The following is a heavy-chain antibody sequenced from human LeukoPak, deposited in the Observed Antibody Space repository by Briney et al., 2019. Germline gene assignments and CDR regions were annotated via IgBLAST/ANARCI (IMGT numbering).Heavy chain of an antibody. CDR1: GYRFTTYW. CDR3: ARRDGYGDYDI. V-gene: IGHV5-51*01. J-gene: IGHJ3*02. CDR2: IYPGDTDT. D-gene: IGHD5-24*01. Sequence: GASLKISFQGSGYRFTTYWIGWVRPMPGKGLEWMGIIYPGDTDTRFSPFFQGQVTISADKSISTAYLQWNSLKASDTAMYYCARRDGYGDYDIWGQGTMVTVSS.